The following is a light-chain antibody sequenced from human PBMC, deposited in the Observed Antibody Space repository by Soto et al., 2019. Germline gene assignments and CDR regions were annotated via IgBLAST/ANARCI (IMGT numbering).Light chain of an antibody. V-gene: IGKV3-15*01. CDR2: GAS. Sequence: EIVMTQSPATLSVSPGERATLSCRASQSISSDVAWYQQKPGQAPRLLIYGASTTATGIPARFSGSGSGTEFTLTISSLEPEDFAVYYCQQHFNGPITFGQGTRLEIK. CDR3: QQHFNGPIT. J-gene: IGKJ5*01. CDR1: QSISSD.